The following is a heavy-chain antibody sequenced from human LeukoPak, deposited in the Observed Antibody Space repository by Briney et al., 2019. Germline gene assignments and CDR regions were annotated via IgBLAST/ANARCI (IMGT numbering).Heavy chain of an antibody. Sequence: GASVKVSCKASGYTFTGYYMHWVRQAPGQGLEWMGWINPNSGGTNYAQKFQGRVTMTRDTSISTAYMEQSRLRSDDTAVYYCARYLRYDFWSGYHTYAFDICGQGTMFTVSS. V-gene: IGHV1-2*02. J-gene: IGHJ3*02. CDR2: INPNSGGT. CDR1: GYTFTGYY. CDR3: ARYLRYDFWSGYHTYAFDI. D-gene: IGHD3-3*01.